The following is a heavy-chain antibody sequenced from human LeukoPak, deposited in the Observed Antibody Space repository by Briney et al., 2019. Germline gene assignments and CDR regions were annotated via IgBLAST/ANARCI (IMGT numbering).Heavy chain of an antibody. V-gene: IGHV1-18*01. J-gene: IGHJ4*02. CDR1: GYTFASYG. CDR2: ISAYNGNT. CDR3: ARVSPTYYDFWSGYYTTGLLDY. Sequence: ASVKVSCKASGYTFASYGISWVRQAPGQGLEWMGWISAYNGNTNYAQKLQGRVTMTTDTSTSTAYMELRSLRSDDTAVYYCARVSPTYYDFWSGYYTTGLLDYWGQGTLVTVSS. D-gene: IGHD3-3*01.